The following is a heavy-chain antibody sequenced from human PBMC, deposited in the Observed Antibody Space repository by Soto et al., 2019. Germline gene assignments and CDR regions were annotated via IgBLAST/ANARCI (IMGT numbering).Heavy chain of an antibody. V-gene: IGHV3-23*01. CDR3: AKDRGGTGWPFDH. Sequence: PGGSLRLSCTPSGFTFGNFAMSWVRQAPGKGLEWVSSISAGGATTYYADSVGGRVTMSRDNSKNTLSLQMISLRAEDSAVYYCAKDRGGTGWPFDHWGRGTLVTVSS. CDR2: ISAGGATT. CDR1: GFTFGNFA. D-gene: IGHD6-19*01. J-gene: IGHJ4*02.